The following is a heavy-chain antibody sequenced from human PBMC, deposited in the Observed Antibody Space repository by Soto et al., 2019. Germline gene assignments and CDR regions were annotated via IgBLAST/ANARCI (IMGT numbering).Heavy chain of an antibody. CDR1: GFTFSSYS. CDR2: ISSSSSYI. CDR3: ARADCSSTSCDHYGMDV. D-gene: IGHD2-2*01. Sequence: PGGSLRLSCSASGFTFSSYSMNWVRQAPGKGLEWVSSISSSSSYIYYAGSVKGRFTISRDNAKHSLYLQMNSLRAEDTAVYYCARADCSSTSCDHYGMDVWGQGTTVTVSS. J-gene: IGHJ6*02. V-gene: IGHV3-21*01.